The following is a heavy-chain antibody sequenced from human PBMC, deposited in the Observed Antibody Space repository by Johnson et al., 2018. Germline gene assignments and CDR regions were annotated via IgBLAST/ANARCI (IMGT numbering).Heavy chain of an antibody. J-gene: IGHJ3*02. CDR2: IIPIFGTA. V-gene: IGHV1-69*01. D-gene: IGHD5-18*01. CDR3: ASSVGSYGLPIDAFDI. Sequence: PGKGLEWVGGIIPIFGTAYYAQRFQGRVTITADESTSTAYMELSSLRSEDTAVYFCASSVGSYGLPIDAFDIWGQGTMVTVSS.